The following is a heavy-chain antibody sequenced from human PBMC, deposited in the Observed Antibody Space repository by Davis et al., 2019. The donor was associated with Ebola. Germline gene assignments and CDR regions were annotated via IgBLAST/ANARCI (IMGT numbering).Heavy chain of an antibody. Sequence: GGSLRLSCAASGFTFSSYGMHWVRQAPGKGLEWVAVISYDGSNTYYADSVKGRFTITRDNSKNTLYLQMNSLRAEDTAVYYCARDPIRYDSSGYYYYYYGMDVWGKGTTVTVSS. CDR3: ARDPIRYDSSGYYYYYYGMDV. CDR2: ISYDGSNT. D-gene: IGHD3-22*01. CDR1: GFTFSSYG. V-gene: IGHV3-30*03. J-gene: IGHJ6*04.